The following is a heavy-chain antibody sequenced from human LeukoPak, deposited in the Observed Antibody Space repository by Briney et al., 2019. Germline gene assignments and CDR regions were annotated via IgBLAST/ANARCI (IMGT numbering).Heavy chain of an antibody. V-gene: IGHV1-18*01. J-gene: IGHJ4*02. Sequence: GASVEVSCKASGYTFTSHGISWVRQAPGQGLEWMGWISAYNGHTKYAQKVQGRVTMTTDTSTSTAYMELRSLRSDDTAVYYCARGFPPRRFYDSSGYYSYYFDYWGQGTLVTVSS. D-gene: IGHD3-22*01. CDR1: GYTFTSHG. CDR3: ARGFPPRRFYDSSGYYSYYFDY. CDR2: ISAYNGHT.